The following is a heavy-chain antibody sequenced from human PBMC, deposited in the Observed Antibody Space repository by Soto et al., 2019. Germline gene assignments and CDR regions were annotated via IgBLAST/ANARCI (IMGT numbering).Heavy chain of an antibody. CDR1: GGSISSSNW. V-gene: IGHV4-4*02. D-gene: IGHD6-6*01. J-gene: IGHJ4*02. Sequence: SETLSLTCAVSGGSISSSNWWSWVRQPPGKGLEWIGEIYHSGSTNYNPSLKSRVTISVDKSKNQFSLKLSSVTAADTAVYYCARAESIAARIFDYWGQGTLVTVSS. CDR3: ARAESIAARIFDY. CDR2: IYHSGST.